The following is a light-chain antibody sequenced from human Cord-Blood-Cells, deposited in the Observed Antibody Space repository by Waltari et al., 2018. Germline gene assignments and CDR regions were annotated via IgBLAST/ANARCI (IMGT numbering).Light chain of an antibody. V-gene: IGKV3-11*01. Sequence: DIVLTQSTATLPLSPGERATLSCRSSQSVSSYLAWYQQKPGQAPRLLIYDASNRATGIPARFSGSGSGTDFTLTISSLEPEDFAVYYCQQRSNWPLTFGGGTKVEIK. CDR3: QQRSNWPLT. CDR1: QSVSSY. J-gene: IGKJ4*01. CDR2: DAS.